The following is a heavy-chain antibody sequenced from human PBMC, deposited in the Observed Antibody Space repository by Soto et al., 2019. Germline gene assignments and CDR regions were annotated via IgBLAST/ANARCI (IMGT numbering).Heavy chain of an antibody. CDR2: IGYDGSNK. CDR3: AREGGPNWFDP. J-gene: IGHJ5*02. V-gene: IGHV3-33*01. D-gene: IGHD3-16*01. CDR1: GFTFSSYG. Sequence: QVQLVESGGGVVQPGRSLRLSCAASGFTFSSYGMHWVRQAPGKGLEWVAVIGYDGSNKYYADSVKGRFTISRDNSKNTLYLQMNSLRAEDTAVYYCAREGGPNWFDPWGQGTLVTVSS.